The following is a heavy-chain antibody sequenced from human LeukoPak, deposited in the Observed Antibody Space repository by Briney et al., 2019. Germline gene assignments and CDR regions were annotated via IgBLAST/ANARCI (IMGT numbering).Heavy chain of an antibody. Sequence: GGSLRLSCAASGFTFSSFSMNGVRQAPGKGLEWVSCITGIRSTIYYAHSVKGRFTISRDNAKNSLYLQMNSLRAEDPAGFYCAGCSSTHCYWGQGTLVTVSS. D-gene: IGHD2-2*01. V-gene: IGHV3-48*01. J-gene: IGHJ4*02. CDR3: AGCSSTHCY. CDR2: ITGIRSTI. CDR1: GFTFSSFS.